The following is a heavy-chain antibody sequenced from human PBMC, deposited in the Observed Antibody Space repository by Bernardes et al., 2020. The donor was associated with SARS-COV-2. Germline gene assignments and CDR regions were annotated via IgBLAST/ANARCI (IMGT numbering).Heavy chain of an antibody. CDR1: GGSISSDY. CDR2: IYSTGTT. Sequence: SETLSLTCTVSGGSISSDYWSWIRQPAGKGLEWIGRIYSTGTTNYNPSLKSRVTESVDTSKNQFSLRLSYVTAADTAVYYCAGSSCGIDCYIGGLRSWDYGMDVWGQGITVTVSS. CDR3: AGSSCGIDCYIGGLRSWDYGMDV. V-gene: IGHV4-4*07. D-gene: IGHD2-21*02. J-gene: IGHJ6*02.